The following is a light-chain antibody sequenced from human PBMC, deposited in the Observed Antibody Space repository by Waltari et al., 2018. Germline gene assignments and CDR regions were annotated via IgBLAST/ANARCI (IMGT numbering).Light chain of an antibody. V-gene: IGLV3-19*01. J-gene: IGLJ2*01. CDR1: GLRSFY. CDR3: NSRDSSSSHQL. Sequence: SSELTQDPAVSVALGQTVRITCQGDGLRSFYASWYQQKPGQAPILVIYGKNNRPPGIPDRFSGSPSGNTASLTITGAQAEDEADYYCNSRDSSSSHQLFGGGTKLTVL. CDR2: GKN.